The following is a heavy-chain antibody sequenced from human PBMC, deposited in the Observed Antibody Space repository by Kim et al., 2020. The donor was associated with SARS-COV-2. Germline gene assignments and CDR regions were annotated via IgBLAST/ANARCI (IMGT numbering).Heavy chain of an antibody. CDR2: IDYSGSP. CDR3: ARGDSSFWSGFSGDWFEP. Sequence: SETLSLTCTVSGGSISSGGYYWNWIRQPPGKGLEWIGYIDYSGSPYYNPSLKSRVVISLDTSKNHFSLKLTSVTAADTAVYYCARGDSSFWSGFSGDWFEPWGQGNLVTVSS. D-gene: IGHD3-3*01. CDR1: GGSISSGGYY. V-gene: IGHV4-31*03. J-gene: IGHJ5*02.